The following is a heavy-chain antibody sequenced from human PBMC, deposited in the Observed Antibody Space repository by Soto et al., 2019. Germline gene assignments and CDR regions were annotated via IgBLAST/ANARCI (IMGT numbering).Heavy chain of an antibody. Sequence: QVQLQESGPGLVKPSETLSLTCTVSGGSISSYYWSWIRQPPGKGLEWIGYIYYSGSTNYNPSLMSRVTIPVHTSKDHFSLQLSSVAAADTAVYYGARVSGGWYLGCDYWGQGTLGTVSS. CDR3: ARVSGGWYLGCDY. D-gene: IGHD6-19*01. CDR1: GGSISSYY. V-gene: IGHV4-59*08. CDR2: IYYSGST. J-gene: IGHJ4*02.